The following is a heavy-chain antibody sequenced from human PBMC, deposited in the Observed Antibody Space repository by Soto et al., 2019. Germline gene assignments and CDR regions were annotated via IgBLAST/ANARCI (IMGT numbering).Heavy chain of an antibody. CDR3: ARGMTPLGAPAWYYFDS. CDR2: FSLSGTT. D-gene: IGHD2-15*01. Sequence: QVQLQESGPGLMKPSETLSLTCTVSGASITGSSYWSWIRQPAGKGLEWIGRFSLSGTTNYNPSPRGPVTMSADVSKNQFSLRLPSVTAADTALYYCARGMTPLGAPAWYYFDSWGQGTLVTVSS. V-gene: IGHV4-4*07. CDR1: GASITGSSY. J-gene: IGHJ4*02.